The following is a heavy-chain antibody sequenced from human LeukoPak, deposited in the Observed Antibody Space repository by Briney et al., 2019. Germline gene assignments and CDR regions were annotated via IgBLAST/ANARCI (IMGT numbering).Heavy chain of an antibody. V-gene: IGHV3-23*01. CDR1: GFTFSSYA. Sequence: GGSLRLSCAASGFTFSSYAMSWVRQAPGKGLEWVSTISGSGVTTHYADSVKGRFTISRDNSKNTLYLQMNSLRAEDTALYYCAKVGGYTTGWSDYWGQGTLVTVSS. D-gene: IGHD6-19*01. CDR2: ISGSGVTT. J-gene: IGHJ4*02. CDR3: AKVGGYTTGWSDY.